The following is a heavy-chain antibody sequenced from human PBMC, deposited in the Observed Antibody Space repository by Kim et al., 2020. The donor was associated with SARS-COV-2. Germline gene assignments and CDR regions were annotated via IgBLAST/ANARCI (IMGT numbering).Heavy chain of an antibody. Sequence: GESLKISCKGSGYSFTSYWIGWVRQMPGKGLEWMGIIYPGDSDTRYSPSFQGQVTISADKSISTASLQWSSLKASDTAMYYCARHGLKWAAAGTVGFDYWGQGTLVTVSS. CDR1: GYSFTSYW. D-gene: IGHD6-13*01. V-gene: IGHV5-51*01. J-gene: IGHJ4*02. CDR2: IYPGDSDT. CDR3: ARHGLKWAAAGTVGFDY.